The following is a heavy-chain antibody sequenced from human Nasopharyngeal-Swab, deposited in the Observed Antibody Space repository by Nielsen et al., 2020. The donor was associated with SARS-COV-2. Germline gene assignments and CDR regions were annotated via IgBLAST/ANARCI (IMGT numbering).Heavy chain of an antibody. V-gene: IGHV5-51*01. CDR2: ISPGDSDA. D-gene: IGHD3-10*01. CDR3: ARRAGGGSYWIFDM. J-gene: IGHJ3*02. CDR1: GYTFTHYW. Sequence: GESLKISCTGSGYTFTHYWLGWVRQRPGKGLEWVGTISPGDSDARYSPSVRGHVTISVDNSISTTYLQWSTLRASDSAMYYCARRAGGGSYWIFDMWGQGTMVTVSS.